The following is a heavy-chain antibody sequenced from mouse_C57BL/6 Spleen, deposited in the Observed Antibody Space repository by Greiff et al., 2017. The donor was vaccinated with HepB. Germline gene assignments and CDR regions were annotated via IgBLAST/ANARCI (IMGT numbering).Heavy chain of an antibody. CDR2: IWGVGST. Sequence: VMLVESGPGLVAPSQSLSITCTVSGFSLTSYGVDWVRQSPGKGLEWLGVIWGVGSTNYNSALKSRLSISKDNSKSQVFLKMNSLQTDDTAMYYCASDSTTGPFAYWGQGTLVTVSA. CDR3: ASDSTTGPFAY. V-gene: IGHV2-6*01. J-gene: IGHJ3*01. D-gene: IGHD1-1*01. CDR1: GFSLTSYG.